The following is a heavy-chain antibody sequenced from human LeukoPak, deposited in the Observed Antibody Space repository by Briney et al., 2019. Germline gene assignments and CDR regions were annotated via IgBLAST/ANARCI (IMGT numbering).Heavy chain of an antibody. J-gene: IGHJ4*02. V-gene: IGHV3-11*01. CDR3: VAGVALDY. Sequence: GGSLRLSCITSGLNFSVYYMTWIRQAPGNGLGAPGNGLEWLSHISKTGTSVYYADSVRGRFTISRDNAENSLYLHMNNLRAEDTAVYYCVAGVALDYWGQGALVTVSS. CDR2: ISKTGTSV. D-gene: IGHD3-3*01. CDR1: GLNFSVYY.